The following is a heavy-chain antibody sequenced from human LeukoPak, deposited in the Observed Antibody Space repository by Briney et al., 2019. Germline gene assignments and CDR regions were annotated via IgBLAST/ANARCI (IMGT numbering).Heavy chain of an antibody. D-gene: IGHD3-9*01. CDR2: ISSSSSTI. J-gene: IGHJ4*02. Sequence: GGSLRLSCGASGFTFSNYGMTWVPQATGKVLEWISYISSSSSTIFYADSVRGRFPMYRDNAKNSRYLQVDSRRDEHTAVYYCAREQLYSATGSFDYWGQGTLVTVS. CDR1: GFTFSNYG. CDR3: AREQLYSATGSFDY. V-gene: IGHV3-48*02.